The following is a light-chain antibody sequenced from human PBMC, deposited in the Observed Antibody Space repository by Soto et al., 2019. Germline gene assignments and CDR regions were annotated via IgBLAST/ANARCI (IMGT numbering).Light chain of an antibody. CDR1: ESISSW. Sequence: DIQMTQPPTTLSASVGDRVTITCRASESISSWLAWYQQKPGKAPKLLIYDASSLESAVPARFSGSGSGTEFTLTINRLQPDDFASYHCQQYNSFPWTFGQGTKVEIK. J-gene: IGKJ1*01. CDR2: DAS. CDR3: QQYNSFPWT. V-gene: IGKV1-5*01.